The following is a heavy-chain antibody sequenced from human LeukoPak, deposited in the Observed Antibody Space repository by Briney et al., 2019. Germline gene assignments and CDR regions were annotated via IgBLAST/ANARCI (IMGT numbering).Heavy chain of an antibody. CDR2: MYNSGST. Sequence: PSETLSLTCTVSGGSISGSYLSWIRQPPGKGLEWIAYMYNSGSTNYNPSLKSRVTISIDNSKNKFSLKLSSLTAADTAIYYCARGIESSGDYGYWGQGILVTVSS. CDR1: GGSISGSY. D-gene: IGHD4-17*01. V-gene: IGHV4-59*01. CDR3: ARGIESSGDYGY. J-gene: IGHJ4*02.